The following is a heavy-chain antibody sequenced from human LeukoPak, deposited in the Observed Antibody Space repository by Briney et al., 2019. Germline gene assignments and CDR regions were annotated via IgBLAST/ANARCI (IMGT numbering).Heavy chain of an antibody. D-gene: IGHD3-22*01. CDR1: GYPISSGYY. CDR3: ARAETYYYDSSGYPLRVLGAFDI. CDR2: IYHSGST. Sequence: PSETLSLTCTVSGYPISSGYYWGWIRQPPGKGLEWIGSIYHSGSTYYNPSLKSRVTISVDTSKNQFSLKLSSVTAADTAVYYCARAETYYYDSSGYPLRVLGAFDIWGQGTMVTVSS. V-gene: IGHV4-38-2*02. J-gene: IGHJ3*02.